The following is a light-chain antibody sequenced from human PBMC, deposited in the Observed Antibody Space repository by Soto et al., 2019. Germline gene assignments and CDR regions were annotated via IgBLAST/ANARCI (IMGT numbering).Light chain of an antibody. J-gene: IGKJ5*01. CDR2: LXS. CDR3: MQDLKSTTT. CDR1: ESLMDSNGYNY. V-gene: IGKV2-28*01. Sequence: TIMTQSPRSLPVTSGEPASITXRPSESLMDSNGYNYLAWXLQKPGXSPPXXXYLXSNRASGVPDSLSGSGSGTAFTLNISSREAADVGVYYCMQDLKSTTTVGQGTRLEI.